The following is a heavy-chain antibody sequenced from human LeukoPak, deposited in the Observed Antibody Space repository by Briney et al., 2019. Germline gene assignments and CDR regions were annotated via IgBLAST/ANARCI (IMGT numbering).Heavy chain of an antibody. CDR2: ISSSGSTI. CDR1: GFTFSDYY. D-gene: IGHD3-16*02. V-gene: IGHV3-11*01. CDR3: ARDLYQDNDYVWGSYRQPVA. J-gene: IGHJ4*02. Sequence: GGSLRLSCAASGFTFSDYYMSWIRQAPGKGLEWVSYISSSGSTIYYADSVKGRFTISRDNAKNSLYLQMNSLRAEDTAVYYCARDLYQDNDYVWGSYRQPVAWGQGTLVTVSS.